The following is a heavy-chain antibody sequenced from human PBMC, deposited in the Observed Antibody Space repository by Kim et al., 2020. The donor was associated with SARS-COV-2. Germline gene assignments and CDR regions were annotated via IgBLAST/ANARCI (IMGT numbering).Heavy chain of an antibody. J-gene: IGHJ3*02. CDR3: ARLGQGEQWLVQSSRAFDI. D-gene: IGHD6-19*01. CDR2: IYYSGST. V-gene: IGHV4-39*01. CDR1: GGSISSITYY. Sequence: SETLSLTCTVSGGSISSITYYWGWIRQPPGKGLEWVGSIYYSGSTYYNPSLKSRVTISVDTSKNQFSLKLSSVTAADTAVYYCARLGQGEQWLVQSSRAFDIWGQATVVTVSS.